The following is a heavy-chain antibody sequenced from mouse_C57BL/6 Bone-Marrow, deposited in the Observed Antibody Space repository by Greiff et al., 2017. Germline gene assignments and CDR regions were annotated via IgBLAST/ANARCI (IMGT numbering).Heavy chain of an antibody. CDR2: IYPGDGDT. CDR1: GYAFSSSW. V-gene: IGHV1-82*01. J-gene: IGHJ2*01. D-gene: IGHD3-2*02. CDR3: ARLAAQATDYFDY. Sequence: QVQLQQSGPELVKPGASVKISCKASGYAFSSSWMNWVKQRPGKGLEWIGRIYPGDGDTNYNGKFKGKATLTADKSSSTAYMQLSSLTSEDSAVYFCARLAAQATDYFDYWGQGTTLTVSS.